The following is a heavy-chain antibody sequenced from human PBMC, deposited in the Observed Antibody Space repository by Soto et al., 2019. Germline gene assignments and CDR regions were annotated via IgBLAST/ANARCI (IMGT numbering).Heavy chain of an antibody. CDR2: ISAYNGNT. CDR1: RYTFHRCR. D-gene: IGHD3-3*01. Sequence: ASVKVSCNASRYTFHRCRISWVRQAPGQGLEWMGWISAYNGNTNYAQKLQGRVTMTTDTSTSTAYMELRSLRSDDTAVYYCAREPYYDFWSGYLDYFDYWGQGTLVTVSS. CDR3: AREPYYDFWSGYLDYFDY. V-gene: IGHV1-18*01. J-gene: IGHJ4*02.